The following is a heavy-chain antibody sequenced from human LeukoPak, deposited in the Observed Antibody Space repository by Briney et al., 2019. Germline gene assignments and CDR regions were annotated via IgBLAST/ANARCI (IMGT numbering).Heavy chain of an antibody. V-gene: IGHV4-38-2*02. CDR1: GYSISSGYY. CDR3: ARRFPYSSSWLYFDY. CDR2: IYHSGST. J-gene: IGHJ4*02. Sequence: SETLSLTCTVSGYSISSGYYWGWIRQPPGKGLEWIGSIYHSGSTYYNPSLKSRVTISVDTSKNQFSLKLSSVTAADTAVYYCARRFPYSSSWLYFDYWGQGTLVTVSS. D-gene: IGHD6-13*01.